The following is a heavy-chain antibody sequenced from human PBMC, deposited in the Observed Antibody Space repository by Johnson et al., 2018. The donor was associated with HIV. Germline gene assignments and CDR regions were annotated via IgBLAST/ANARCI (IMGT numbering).Heavy chain of an antibody. CDR2: IYSGGST. V-gene: IGHV3-66*01. D-gene: IGHD3-22*01. Sequence: EVQLVESGGGVVQPGRSLRLSCAASGFTVSSNYMSWVRQAPGKGLEWVSVIYSGGSTYYADSVKGRFTISRDNSKNTLYLQMNSLRAEDTAVYYCAASVYYYDSSGYFAFDIWGQGTMVTVSS. J-gene: IGHJ3*02. CDR1: GFTVSSNY. CDR3: AASVYYYDSSGYFAFDI.